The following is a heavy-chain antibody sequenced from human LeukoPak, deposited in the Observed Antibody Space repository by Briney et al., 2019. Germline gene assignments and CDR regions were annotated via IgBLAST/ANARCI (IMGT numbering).Heavy chain of an antibody. Sequence: SETLSLTCAVYGGSFSGYYWSWIRQPPGKGLEWIGEINHSGSTNYNPSLKSRVTISVDTSQNQFSLKLSSVTAADTAVYYCARGQGSELLWFGELRLEFDYWGQGTLVTVSS. CDR1: GGSFSGYY. D-gene: IGHD3-10*01. J-gene: IGHJ4*02. CDR3: ARGQGSELLWFGELRLEFDY. CDR2: INHSGST. V-gene: IGHV4-34*01.